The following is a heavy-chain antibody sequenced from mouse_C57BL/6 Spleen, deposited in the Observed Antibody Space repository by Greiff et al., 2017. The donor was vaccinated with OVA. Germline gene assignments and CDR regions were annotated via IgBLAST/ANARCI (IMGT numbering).Heavy chain of an antibody. Sequence: VMLVESGPGLVKPSQSLFLTCSITGFPITSGYYWIWIRQSPGKPLEWMGYITHSGETFYNPSLQSPISITRETSKNQFFLQLNSVTTEDTAMYYCAGDNDGSWFAYWGQGTLVTVSA. CDR1: GFPITSGYY. CDR3: AGDNDGSWFAY. D-gene: IGHD2-3*01. V-gene: IGHV12-3*01. J-gene: IGHJ3*01. CDR2: ITHSGET.